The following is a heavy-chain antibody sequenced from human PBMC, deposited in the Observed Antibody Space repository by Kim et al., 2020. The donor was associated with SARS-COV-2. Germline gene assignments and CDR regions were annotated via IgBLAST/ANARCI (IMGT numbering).Heavy chain of an antibody. CDR1: GLAFSSYA. CDR3: VKVPHWLIPPLRHGLDV. D-gene: IGHD6-19*01. CDR2: IRGSGGST. J-gene: IGHJ6*02. V-gene: IGHV3-23*01. Sequence: GGSLRLSCAASGLAFSSYAMSWVRQAPGKGLEWVSGIRGSGGSTHYAESVKGRFTISRDNSKNTLFLQMNTLRAEDTAVYYCVKVPHWLIPPLRHGLDVSGQGTTVTVSS.